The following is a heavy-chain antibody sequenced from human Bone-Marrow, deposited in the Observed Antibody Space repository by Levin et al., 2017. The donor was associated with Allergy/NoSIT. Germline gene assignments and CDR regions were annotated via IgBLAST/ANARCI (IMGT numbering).Heavy chain of an antibody. V-gene: IGHV3-23*01. CDR2: ISGSGSNT. CDR1: GLIFSNYA. CDR3: AGYDTSGYHSPFDY. D-gene: IGHD3-22*01. J-gene: IGHJ4*02. Sequence: GGSLRLSCAASGLIFSNYAMNWVRQAPGKGLEWVSQISGSGSNTHYADSVRGRFTFSRDNSNNTVYLQMNSLRADDTAIYYCAGYDTSGYHSPFDYWGEGALVTVSS.